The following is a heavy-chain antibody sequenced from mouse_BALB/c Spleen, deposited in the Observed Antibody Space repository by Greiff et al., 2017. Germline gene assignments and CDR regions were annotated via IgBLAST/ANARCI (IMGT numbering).Heavy chain of an antibody. CDR1: GFTFSDYG. V-gene: IGHV5-15*02. CDR3: ARGPFYYAMDY. Sequence: EVKVVESGGGLVQPGGSRKLSCAASGFTFSDYGMAWVRQAPGKGPEWVAFISNLAYSIYYADTVTGRFTISRENAKNTLYLEMSSLRSEDTAMYYCARGPFYYAMDYWGQGTSVTVSS. CDR2: ISNLAYSI. J-gene: IGHJ4*01.